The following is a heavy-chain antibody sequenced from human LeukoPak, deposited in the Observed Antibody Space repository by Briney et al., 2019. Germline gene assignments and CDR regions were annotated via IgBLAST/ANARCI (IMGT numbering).Heavy chain of an antibody. D-gene: IGHD3-22*01. CDR3: AKDGDSSGYSDGFDY. Sequence: GGSLRLSCAASGFTFDDYAMHWVQQAPGKGLEWVSGISWNSGSIGYADSVKGRFTISRDNAKNSLYLQMNSLRAEDTALYYCAKDGDSSGYSDGFDYWGQGTLVTVSS. J-gene: IGHJ4*02. CDR2: ISWNSGSI. V-gene: IGHV3-9*01. CDR1: GFTFDDYA.